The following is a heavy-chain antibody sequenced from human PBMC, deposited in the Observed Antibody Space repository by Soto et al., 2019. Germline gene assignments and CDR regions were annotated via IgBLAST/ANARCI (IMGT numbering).Heavy chain of an antibody. J-gene: IGHJ4*02. Sequence: QIQLVQSGTEVRKPGASAKVSCKASGYTFTNNDVCWVRQTPGQGLEWMGWISPYSGKTNYARKFQGRVTMTTDTSTSTAYMEVRSLTSDDTAVYYCAREGLLLLPDYWGQGTLVTLSS. CDR2: ISPYSGKT. V-gene: IGHV1-18*01. D-gene: IGHD3-22*01. CDR3: AREGLLLLPDY. CDR1: GYTFTNND.